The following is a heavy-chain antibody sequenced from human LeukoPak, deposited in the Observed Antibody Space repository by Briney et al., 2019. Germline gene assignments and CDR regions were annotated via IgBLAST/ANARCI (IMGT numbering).Heavy chain of an antibody. D-gene: IGHD6-19*01. J-gene: IGHJ4*02. Sequence: PGRSLRLSCAASGFTFSSYAMHWVRQAPGKGLEYVSAISSNGGSTYYANSVKGRFTISRDNSKNTLYLQMGSLRAEDMAVYYCARDLYSSGWYDYWGQGTLVTVSS. CDR1: GFTFSSYA. CDR3: ARDLYSSGWYDY. CDR2: ISSNGGST. V-gene: IGHV3-64*01.